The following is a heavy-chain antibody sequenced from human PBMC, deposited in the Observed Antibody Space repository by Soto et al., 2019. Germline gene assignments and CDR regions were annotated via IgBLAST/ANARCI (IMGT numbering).Heavy chain of an antibody. CDR1: GGSISSSSYF. CDR2: IYYSGST. Sequence: SETLSLTCSVSGGSISSSSYFWGWIRQPPGKGLEWIGSIYYSGSTYYNPSLKSRVTISVDTSKNQFSLKLSSVTAADTAVYYCARDPVSGWYAPLSYYNHYGMDVLVQGTSVT. J-gene: IGHJ6*02. V-gene: IGHV4-39*07. D-gene: IGHD6-19*01. CDR3: ARDPVSGWYAPLSYYNHYGMDV.